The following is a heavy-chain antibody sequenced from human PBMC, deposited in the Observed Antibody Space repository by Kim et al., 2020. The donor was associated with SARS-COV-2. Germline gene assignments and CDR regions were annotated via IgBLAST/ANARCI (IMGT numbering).Heavy chain of an antibody. V-gene: IGHV3-66*01. CDR2: IYSGGST. Sequence: GGSLRLSCAASGFTVSSNYMSWVRQAPGKGLEWVSVIYSGGSTSYADSVKGRFTISRDNSKNTLYLQMNSLRVEDTAVYYCARCSDGSGSYWDYYYGMDVWGQGTTVTVSS. J-gene: IGHJ6*02. D-gene: IGHD3-10*01. CDR3: ARCSDGSGSYWDYYYGMDV. CDR1: GFTVSSNY.